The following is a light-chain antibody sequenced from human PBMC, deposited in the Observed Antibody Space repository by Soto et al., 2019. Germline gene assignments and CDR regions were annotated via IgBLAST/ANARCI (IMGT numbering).Light chain of an antibody. CDR1: SGDVGGYYY. CDR3: SSYTAGGTI. V-gene: IGLV2-14*01. J-gene: IGLJ1*01. CDR2: EVS. Sequence: QSALTQPASVSGSPGQSITISCTGTSGDVGGYYYVSWYQQLPGKAPKLMISEVSNRPSGVSNRFSGSKSCNTASLTISGLQAEDEADYYCSSYTAGGTIFGTGTKLTVL.